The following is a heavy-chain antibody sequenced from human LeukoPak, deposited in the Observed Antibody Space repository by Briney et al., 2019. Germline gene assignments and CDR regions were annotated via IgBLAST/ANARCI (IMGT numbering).Heavy chain of an antibody. V-gene: IGHV4-39*01. CDR1: GGSISSSSYY. CDR3: AGQYRSGGYPNVP. D-gene: IGHD6-19*01. Sequence: SETLSLTCTVSGGSISSSSYYWGWIREPPGKGLELIGSIYDSGSTYYNPSLKCRVTISVDTSNTQSRLNLSSVTAEDTAVLYSAGQYRSGGYPNVPWGQGNLVTASS. CDR2: IYDSGST. J-gene: IGHJ5*02.